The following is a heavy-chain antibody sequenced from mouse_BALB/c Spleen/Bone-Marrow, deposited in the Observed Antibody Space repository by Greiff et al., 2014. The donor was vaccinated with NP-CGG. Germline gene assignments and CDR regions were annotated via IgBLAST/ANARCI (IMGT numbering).Heavy chain of an antibody. V-gene: IGHV14-3*02. D-gene: IGHD2-1*01. J-gene: IGHJ4*01. CDR2: IDPANGNT. CDR3: AFIYYGYAMDY. Sequence: VTLKESGAELVKPGASVKLSCTASGFNIKDTYMHWVKQRPEQGLEWIGRIDPANGNTKYDPKFQGKATITADTSSNTAYLQLSSLTSEDTAVYYCAFIYYGYAMDYWGQGTSVTVSS. CDR1: GFNIKDTY.